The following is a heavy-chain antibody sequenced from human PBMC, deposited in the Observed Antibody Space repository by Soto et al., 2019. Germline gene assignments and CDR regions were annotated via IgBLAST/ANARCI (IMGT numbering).Heavy chain of an antibody. D-gene: IGHD3-3*01. CDR3: ARGLYVFGSVYYTS. Sequence: SETLSLTCTVSGGSISSGDYYWSWIRQPPGKGLEWIGNINYSGSTYYNPSLKSRVTISVDTSKNQFSLKLSSVTAADTVVYYCARGLYVFGSVYYTSWGQETLFTVSS. CDR1: GGSISSGDYY. V-gene: IGHV4-30-4*01. J-gene: IGHJ4*02. CDR2: INYSGST.